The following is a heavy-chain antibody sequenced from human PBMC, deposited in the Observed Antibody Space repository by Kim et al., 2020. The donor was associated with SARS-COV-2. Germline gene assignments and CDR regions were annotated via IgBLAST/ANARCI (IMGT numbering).Heavy chain of an antibody. V-gene: IGHV4-31*03. J-gene: IGHJ5*02. CDR3: ARSAGSAGWFGP. CDR1: GASISSGSYY. D-gene: IGHD3-10*01. Sequence: SETLSLTCTVSGASISSGSYYWTWIRQRPEKGLEWIGFIYYDGKVFYNPSLKSRVTVSLDLSKNQFSLRVTTLTAADTAVYYCARSAGSAGWFGPWGQGTLVTVSS. CDR2: IYYDGKV.